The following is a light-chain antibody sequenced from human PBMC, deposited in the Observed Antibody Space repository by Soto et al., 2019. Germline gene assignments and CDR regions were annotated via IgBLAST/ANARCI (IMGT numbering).Light chain of an antibody. V-gene: IGLV1-40*01. CDR1: SSNIGGGYD. CDR3: RSYDGSRRGVV. Sequence: QSVLTQPPSVSGAPGQRVTISCTGSSSNIGGGYDVHWYQHLPGAVPKLLIYGDTNRPSGVPDRFSASKSGTSASLAITGLQAEDEADYYCRSYDGSRRGVVFGGGTKLTVL. J-gene: IGLJ3*02. CDR2: GDT.